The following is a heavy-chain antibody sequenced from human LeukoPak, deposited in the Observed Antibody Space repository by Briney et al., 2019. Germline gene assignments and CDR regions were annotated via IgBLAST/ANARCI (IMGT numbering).Heavy chain of an antibody. J-gene: IGHJ6*03. CDR3: ARGDSSSSSSRFHYYYYYYMDV. CDR1: GYIFTGYD. CDR2: MNPNSGNT. V-gene: IGHV1-8*01. D-gene: IGHD6-6*01. Sequence: GASVKVSCKASGYIFTGYDINWVRQATGQGLEWMGWMNPNSGNTGYAQRFQGRVTITRNTSISTAYMELSSLRSEDTAVYYCARGDSSSSSSRFHYYYYYYMDVWGKGTTVTVSS.